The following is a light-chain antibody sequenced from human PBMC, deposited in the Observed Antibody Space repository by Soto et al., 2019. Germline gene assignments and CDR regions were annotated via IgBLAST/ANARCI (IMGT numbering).Light chain of an antibody. J-gene: IGKJ1*01. Sequence: EIVLTQSPGTLSLSPGDSATLSCRASQTVTNNYLAWYQQKPGQAPRLLISGASIRAPGIPDRFSGSGSGTDFTLTSSRLEPEDSAVDYCHQRSHSPRTFGQGTKVEIK. V-gene: IGKV3-20*01. CDR1: QTVTNNY. CDR3: HQRSHSPRT. CDR2: GAS.